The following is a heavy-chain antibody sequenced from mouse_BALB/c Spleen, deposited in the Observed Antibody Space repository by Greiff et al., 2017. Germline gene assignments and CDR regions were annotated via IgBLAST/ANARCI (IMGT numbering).Heavy chain of an antibody. D-gene: IGHD1-2*01. CDR2: IWAGGST. CDR3: ARELLRLQDYAMDY. Sequence: VHLVESGPGLVAPSQSLSITCTVSGFSLTSYGVHWVRQPPGKGLEWLGVIWAGGSTNYNSAIMSRLSISKDNSKSQVILKMNSLQTDDTAMYYCARELLRLQDYAMDYWGQGTSVTVSS. V-gene: IGHV2-9*02. J-gene: IGHJ4*01. CDR1: GFSLTSYG.